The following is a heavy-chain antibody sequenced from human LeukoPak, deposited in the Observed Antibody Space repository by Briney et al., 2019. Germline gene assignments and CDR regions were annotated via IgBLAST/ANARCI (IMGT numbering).Heavy chain of an antibody. D-gene: IGHD3-3*01. Sequence: GGSLRLSCAASGFTFSSYGMHWVRQASGKGLEWVAVIRYDGSNKYYADSVKGRFTISRDNSKNTLYLQMNSLRAEDTAVYYCTTDTYYDFWSGYLARNWGQGTLVTVSS. J-gene: IGHJ4*02. CDR1: GFTFSSYG. CDR2: IRYDGSNK. CDR3: TTDTYYDFWSGYLARN. V-gene: IGHV3-33*01.